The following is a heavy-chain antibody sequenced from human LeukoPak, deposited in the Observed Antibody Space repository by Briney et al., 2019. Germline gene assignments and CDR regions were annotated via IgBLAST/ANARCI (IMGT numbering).Heavy chain of an antibody. CDR3: ARSSVNWFDP. D-gene: IGHD3-3*01. Sequence: GESLKISCKGSGYSFTSYWVAWVRQMPGKGLEWMGIIYPRDSDTRYSPSFQGQVTMSADKSISTAYLQWSSLRASDTAMYYCARSSVNWFDPWGQGTLVTVSS. V-gene: IGHV5-51*01. CDR1: GYSFTSYW. CDR2: IYPRDSDT. J-gene: IGHJ5*02.